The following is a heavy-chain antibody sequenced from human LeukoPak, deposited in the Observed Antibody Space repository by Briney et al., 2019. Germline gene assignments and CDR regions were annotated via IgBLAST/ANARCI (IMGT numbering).Heavy chain of an antibody. CDR1: GFTFSSYG. Sequence: GGSLRLSCAASGFTFSSYGMHWVRQAPGKGLEWVAFIRYDGSNKYYADSVKGRFTISRDNSKNTLYLQMNSLRAEDTAVYYCAKRGGVCSGGSCPLDYWGQGTLVTVSS. CDR2: IRYDGSNK. CDR3: AKRGGVCSGGSCPLDY. J-gene: IGHJ4*02. D-gene: IGHD2-15*01. V-gene: IGHV3-30*02.